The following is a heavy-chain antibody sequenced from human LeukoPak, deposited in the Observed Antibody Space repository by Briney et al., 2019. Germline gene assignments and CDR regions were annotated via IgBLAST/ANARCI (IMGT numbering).Heavy chain of an antibody. CDR2: ISGSGGST. D-gene: IGHD3-3*01. CDR1: GFTFSSYA. J-gene: IGHJ6*03. CDR3: AKIPYYDFWSGPPSMDV. V-gene: IGHV3-23*01. Sequence: GGSLRLSCAASGFTFSSYAMSWVRQAPGKGLEWVSAISGSGGSTYYADSVKGRFTISRDNSKNTLYLQTNSLRAEDTAVYYCAKIPYYDFWSGPPSMDVWGKGTTVTVSS.